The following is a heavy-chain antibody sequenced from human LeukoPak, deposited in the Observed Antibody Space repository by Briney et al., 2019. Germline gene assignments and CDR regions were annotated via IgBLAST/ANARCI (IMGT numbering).Heavy chain of an antibody. CDR1: GFTFSNFN. CDR3: ARRYGGKTADI. V-gene: IGHV3-21*01. J-gene: IGHJ3*02. CDR2: ISSSSSYI. D-gene: IGHD4-23*01. Sequence: PGGSLRLSCAASGFTFSNFNMNWVRQSPGKGLEWVSSISSSSSYIYYADSVKGRFTISRDNAKNSLYLQMNSLRAEDTAVYYCARRYGGKTADIWGQGTMVTVSS.